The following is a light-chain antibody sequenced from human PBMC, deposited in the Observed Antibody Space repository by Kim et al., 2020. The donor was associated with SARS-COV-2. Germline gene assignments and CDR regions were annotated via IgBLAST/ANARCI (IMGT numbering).Light chain of an antibody. V-gene: IGLV2-14*03. CDR1: SNDIDKYNY. Sequence: SINIACTDTSNDIDKYNYVSWYQQRTGNAPKLIIYDLSNRHSGISSRFSGSKSGNTACLTVYGLLAEDEADYYCRSFTKSGTYVFGTGTKVTVL. CDR2: DLS. CDR3: RSFTKSGTYV. J-gene: IGLJ1*01.